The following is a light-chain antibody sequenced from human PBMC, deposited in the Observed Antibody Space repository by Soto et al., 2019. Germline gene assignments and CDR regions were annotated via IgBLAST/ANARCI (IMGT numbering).Light chain of an antibody. CDR2: DAS. CDR3: QQRSNWPPDT. CDR1: QTVRNNY. J-gene: IGKJ1*01. V-gene: IGKV3-11*01. Sequence: VLTQPPCPPSLSSGARATPSRSASQTVRNNYLAWHQQKPGQAARLLIYDASNRATGIPARFSGSGSGTDFTLTISSLEPEDFAVYYCQQRSNWPPDTFGQGTKVDIK.